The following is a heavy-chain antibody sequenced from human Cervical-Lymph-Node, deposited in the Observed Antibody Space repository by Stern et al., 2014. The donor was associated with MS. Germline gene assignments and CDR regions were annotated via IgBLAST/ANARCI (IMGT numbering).Heavy chain of an antibody. Sequence: DSVKGRFTISRDNSKNTLYLQMNSLRAEDTAVYYCAKDLREVERYYYYGMDVWGQGTTVTVSS. CDR3: AKDLREVERYYYYGMDV. J-gene: IGHJ6*02. D-gene: IGHD1-26*01. V-gene: IGHV3-30*02.